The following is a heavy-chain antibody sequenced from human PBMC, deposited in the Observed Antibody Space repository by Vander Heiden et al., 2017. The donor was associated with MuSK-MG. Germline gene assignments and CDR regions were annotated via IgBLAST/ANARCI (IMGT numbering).Heavy chain of an antibody. CDR3: ARAGRTSRAGYYYMDV. Sequence: QVQLQESGPGLVKPSQTLSLTCTVSGGSISSGNYYWSWIRQHPGKGLEWIGYIYYSGSTYYNTSLKSRVTISVDTSKNQFSLKLSSVTAADTAVYYCARAGRTSRAGYYYMDVWGKGTTVTVSS. J-gene: IGHJ6*03. V-gene: IGHV4-31*03. CDR1: GGSISSGNYY. CDR2: IYYSGST. D-gene: IGHD2-2*01.